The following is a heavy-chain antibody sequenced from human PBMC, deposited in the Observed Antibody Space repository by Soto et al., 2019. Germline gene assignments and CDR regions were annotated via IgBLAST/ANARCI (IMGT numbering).Heavy chain of an antibody. CDR2: IYSGGET. V-gene: IGHV3-66*01. CDR1: GFTVSNNY. Sequence: GGSLRLSCAASGFTVSNNYVSWVRQAPGKGLEWVSVIYSGGETYYADSVKGRFTTSRDNSKNTVYLQMNSLRVEDTALYYCAKRGRIAATGPNWFAPWGQGTLVTVSS. D-gene: IGHD6-13*01. J-gene: IGHJ5*02. CDR3: AKRGRIAATGPNWFAP.